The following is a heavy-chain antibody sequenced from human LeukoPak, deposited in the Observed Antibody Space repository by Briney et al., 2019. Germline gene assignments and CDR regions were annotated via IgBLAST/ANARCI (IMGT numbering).Heavy chain of an antibody. J-gene: IGHJ3*02. CDR1: GGSFSGYY. CDR3: ARGSNPRGAFDI. CDR2: INHSGST. Sequence: KPSETLSLTCAVYGGSFSGYYWSWIRQPPGKGLEWIGEINHSGSTNYNPSLKSRVTISVDTSMNQFSLKLSSVTAADTAVYYCARGSNPRGAFDIWGQGTMVTVSS. V-gene: IGHV4-34*01.